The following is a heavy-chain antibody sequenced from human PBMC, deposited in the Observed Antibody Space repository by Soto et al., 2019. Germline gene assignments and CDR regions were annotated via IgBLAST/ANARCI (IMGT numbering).Heavy chain of an antibody. CDR1: GGTFSSYA. D-gene: IGHD3-22*01. CDR2: IIPIFGTA. V-gene: IGHV1-69*13. CDR3: ARDQRYYDGSDTAFDI. Sequence: SVKVSCKASGGTFSSYAISWVRQAPGQGLEWMGGIIPIFGTANYAQKFQGRVTITADECTSTAYMELSSLRSEDTAVYYWARDQRYYDGSDTAFDIWGQGTMVTVSS. J-gene: IGHJ3*02.